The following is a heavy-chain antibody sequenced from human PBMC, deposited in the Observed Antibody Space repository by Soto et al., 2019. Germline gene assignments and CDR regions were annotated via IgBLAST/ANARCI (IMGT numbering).Heavy chain of an antibody. V-gene: IGHV2-5*01. D-gene: IGHD3-3*01. J-gene: IGHJ4*02. Sequence: QITLKESGPTLVKPTQTITLTCTFSGFSLTTSGMGVGWIRQPPGKALEWLALIYWSDVKRYRPSLESRPTITXXTXKEXVVLTMTNTDPVHKATYYCEHFRGRSGPYDRPFAYRGQETKVTVSS. CDR3: EHFRGRSGPYDRPFAY. CDR2: IYWSDVK. CDR1: GFSLTTSGMG.